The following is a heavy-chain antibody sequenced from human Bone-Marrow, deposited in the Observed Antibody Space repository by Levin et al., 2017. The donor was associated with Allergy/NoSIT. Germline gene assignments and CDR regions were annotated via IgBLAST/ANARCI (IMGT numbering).Heavy chain of an antibody. CDR1: GFAFEDFA. CDR3: ADGRYYDVWSGYFRF. CDR2: VSWNSGTI. V-gene: IGHV3-9*01. D-gene: IGHD3-3*01. Sequence: PGGSLRLSCVVSGFAFEDFAMHWVRQAPGKGLEWVSGVSWNSGTIAYADSVKGRFTVSRENAKNSLYLQMDSLRTAAAAFDYCADGRYYDVWSGYFRFWGQGSLVTVSS. J-gene: IGHJ4*02.